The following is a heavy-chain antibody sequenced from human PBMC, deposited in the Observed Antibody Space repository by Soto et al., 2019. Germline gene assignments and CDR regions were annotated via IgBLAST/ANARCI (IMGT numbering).Heavy chain of an antibody. J-gene: IGHJ4*02. D-gene: IGHD7-27*01. Sequence: QVELVESGGGVVQPGTSLRLSCAASGFIFRNYAMHWVRQAPGKGLEWVADISYDGRNIHYPDSVKGRFTISRDNSKNTLFLQMNNLRAEDTAVYYCARDNWGFDCWGQGTLVTVSS. CDR2: ISYDGRNI. CDR3: ARDNWGFDC. CDR1: GFIFRNYA. V-gene: IGHV3-30*04.